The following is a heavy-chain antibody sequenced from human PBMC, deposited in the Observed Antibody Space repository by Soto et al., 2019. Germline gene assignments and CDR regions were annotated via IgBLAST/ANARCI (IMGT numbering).Heavy chain of an antibody. CDR1: GGTFSSYT. V-gene: IGHV1-69*02. Sequence: QVQLVQSGAEVKKPGSSVKVSCKASGGTFSSYTISWVRQAPGQGLEWMGRIIPILGIANYAQKFQGRVTMTADKSTSTAYMELSSLRSEDTAVYYCANTRPPGRGSYYYYYMDVWGKGTTVTVSS. CDR2: IIPILGIA. J-gene: IGHJ6*03. D-gene: IGHD1-26*01. CDR3: ANTRPPGRGSYYYYYMDV.